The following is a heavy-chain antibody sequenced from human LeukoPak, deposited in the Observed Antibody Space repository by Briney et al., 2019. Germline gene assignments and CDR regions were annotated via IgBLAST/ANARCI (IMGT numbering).Heavy chain of an antibody. D-gene: IGHD3-3*01. CDR1: GYSISSGYY. J-gene: IGHJ4*02. Sequence: PSETLSLTCTVSGYSISSGYYWDWIRQPRGKGLEWIGSIYHSGSTYYNPSLKSRVTISVDTSKNQFSLKLSSVTAADTAVYYCARVITIFGVVSGFDYWGQGTLVTVSS. CDR3: ARVITIFGVVSGFDY. CDR2: IYHSGST. V-gene: IGHV4-38-2*02.